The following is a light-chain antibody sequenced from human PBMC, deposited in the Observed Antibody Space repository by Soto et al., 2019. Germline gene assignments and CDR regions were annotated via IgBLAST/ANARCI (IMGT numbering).Light chain of an antibody. CDR3: QTWVTGILV. Sequence: QSVRTQSPSASASLGASVRLTCTLSSGHSSYAIAWHQQQPEKGPRYLMKLNSDGSHTKGDGITDRFSGSSSGAERYLTISSLQSEDEADYYCQTWVTGILVFGTGTKLTVL. CDR2: LNSDGSH. J-gene: IGLJ1*01. CDR1: SGHSSYA. V-gene: IGLV4-69*01.